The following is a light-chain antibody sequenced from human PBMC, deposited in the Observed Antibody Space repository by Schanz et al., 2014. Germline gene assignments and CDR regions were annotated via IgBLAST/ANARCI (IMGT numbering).Light chain of an antibody. V-gene: IGLV2-14*01. CDR2: DVT. Sequence: QSALTQPASVSGSPGQSITISCTGTSSDVGGYNYVSWYQQHPGEAPKLMIYDVTYRPSGVSNRFSGSKSGNTASLTISGLQAEDEADYYCCSYAGSYNFWVFGGGTQLTVL. CDR3: CSYAGSYNFWV. J-gene: IGLJ3*02. CDR1: SSDVGGYNY.